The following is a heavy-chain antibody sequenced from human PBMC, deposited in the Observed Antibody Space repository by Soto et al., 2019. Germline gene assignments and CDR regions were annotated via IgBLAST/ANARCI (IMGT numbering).Heavy chain of an antibody. CDR1: GGSLSGGGNS. V-gene: IGHV4-30-2*01. CDR2: FYNSGST. J-gene: IGHJ4*02. D-gene: IGHD3-22*01. CDR3: ARHRADSIYDFDY. Sequence: QLQLQESGSGLVKPSQTLSLTCAVSGGSLSGGGNSGGWFRQQPGKALEGIGYFYNSGSTYYNPSLKSRVTISVDRSKNQFSLKLSSVTAADTAVYYCARHRADSIYDFDYWGQGTLVTVSS.